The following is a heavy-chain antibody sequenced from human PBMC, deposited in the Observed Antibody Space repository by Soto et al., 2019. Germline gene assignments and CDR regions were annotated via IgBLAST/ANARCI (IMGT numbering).Heavy chain of an antibody. CDR1: GYTFTSYY. CDR2: INPSGGST. CDR3: ARGGYSYGMLRYGMDV. Sequence: GASVKVSCKASGYTFTSYYMHWVRQAPGQGLEWMGIINPSGGSTSYAQKFQGRVTMTRDTSTSTVYMELSSLRSEDTAVYYCARGGYSYGMLRYGMDVWGQGTTVTVSS. D-gene: IGHD5-18*01. J-gene: IGHJ6*02. V-gene: IGHV1-46*01.